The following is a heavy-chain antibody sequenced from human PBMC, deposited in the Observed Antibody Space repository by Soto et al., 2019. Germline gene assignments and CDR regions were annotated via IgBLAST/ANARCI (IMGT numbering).Heavy chain of an antibody. V-gene: IGHV1-8*03. CDR2: MNPNSGNT. CDR1: GYNFNTFD. J-gene: IGHJ4*02. Sequence: EASVKVSCKASGYNFNTFDIYWVRQATGHGLERMGWMNPNSGNTGYAQELRGRATITRNTSNTTAYMELTSLTSDDTGVYYCAAGNFRYWGQGTLVTVSS. CDR3: AAGNFRY.